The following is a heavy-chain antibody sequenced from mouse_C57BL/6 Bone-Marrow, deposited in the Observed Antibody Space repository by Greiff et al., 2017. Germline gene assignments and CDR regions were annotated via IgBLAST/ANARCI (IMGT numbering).Heavy chain of an antibody. D-gene: IGHD1-1*01. CDR1: GFTFNTYA. CDR2: IRSKSSNYAT. V-gene: IGHV10-3*01. Sequence: EVNVVESGGGLVQPKGSLKLSCAASGFTFNTYAMHWVRQAPGKGLEWVARIRSKSSNYATYYADSVKDRFTISRDDSQSMLYLQMNNLKTEDTAMYYCVRKGYYCSSYDYAMDYWGQGTSVTVSS. CDR3: VRKGYYCSSYDYAMDY. J-gene: IGHJ4*01.